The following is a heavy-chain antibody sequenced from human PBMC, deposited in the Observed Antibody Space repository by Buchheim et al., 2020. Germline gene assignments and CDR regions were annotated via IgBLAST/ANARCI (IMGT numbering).Heavy chain of an antibody. CDR1: GFTFSSYG. CDR2: ISYDGSNK. CDR3: AKDWAEYYGSGSYPDY. J-gene: IGHJ4*02. D-gene: IGHD3-10*01. Sequence: QVQLVESGGGVVQPGRSLRLSCAASGFTFSSYGMHWVRQAPGKGPEWVAVISYDGSNKYYADSVKGRFTISRDNSKNTLYLQMNSLRAEDTAVYYCAKDWAEYYGSGSYPDYWGQGTL. V-gene: IGHV3-30*18.